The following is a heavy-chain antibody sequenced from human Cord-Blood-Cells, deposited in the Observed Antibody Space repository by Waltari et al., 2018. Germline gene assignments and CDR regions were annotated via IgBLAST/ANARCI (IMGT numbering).Heavy chain of an antibody. D-gene: IGHD6-6*01. CDR3: ARDRGIAARTDAFDI. CDR1: GYTFTSYG. CDR2: ISAYNGNT. J-gene: IGHJ3*02. Sequence: QVQLVQSGAEVKKPGASVKVSCQASGYTFTSYGISWVRPAPGQGLEWMGWISAYNGNTNYAQKLQGRVTMTTDTSTSTAHMELRSLRSDDTAVYYCARDRGIAARTDAFDIWGQGTMVTVSS. V-gene: IGHV1-18*04.